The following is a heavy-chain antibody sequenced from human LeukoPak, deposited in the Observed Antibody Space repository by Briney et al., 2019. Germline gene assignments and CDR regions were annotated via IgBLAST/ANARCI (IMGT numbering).Heavy chain of an antibody. V-gene: IGHV3-23*01. D-gene: IGHD2-21*01. CDR1: GFTFSNYA. Sequence: PGGSLRLSCAASGFTFSNYAMNWVRQAPGKGLEWVSAISGSGGSTYYADSVKGRFTISRDNSKNTLYLQMNSLRAEDTAVYYCAKDNVVALDYWGQETLVTVSS. CDR2: ISGSGGST. CDR3: AKDNVVALDY. J-gene: IGHJ4*02.